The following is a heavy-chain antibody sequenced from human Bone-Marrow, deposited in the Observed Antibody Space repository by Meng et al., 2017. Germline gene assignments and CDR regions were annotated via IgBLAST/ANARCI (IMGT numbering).Heavy chain of an antibody. V-gene: IGHV3-23*01. CDR1: GFTFSSYA. CDR3: ARVLEWERRLNAFDI. J-gene: IGHJ3*02. D-gene: IGHD1-26*01. CDR2: ISGSGGST. Sequence: GGSLRLSCAASGFTFSSYAMSWVRQAPGKGLEWVSAISGSGGSTYYADSVKGRFTISRDNSKNTLYLQMNSLRAEDTAVYYCARVLEWERRLNAFDIWGQGTMVTVSS.